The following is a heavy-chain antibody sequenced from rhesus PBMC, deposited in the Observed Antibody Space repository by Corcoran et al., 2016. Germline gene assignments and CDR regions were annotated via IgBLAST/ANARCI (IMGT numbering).Heavy chain of an antibody. CDR2: IMKGGGST. D-gene: IGHD5-24*01. Sequence: EVQLVESGGGLAKPGGSLRLSCAASGFTFRDYFMDWVRQAPGKGLGGVARIMKGGGSTWNEDSVKGRFTMSRENAKNILYLKMDSLRAEDTAVYYCAARRGYWGLGLLVTVSS. CDR1: GFTFRDYF. V-gene: IGHV3-178*01. CDR3: AARRGY. J-gene: IGHJ4*01.